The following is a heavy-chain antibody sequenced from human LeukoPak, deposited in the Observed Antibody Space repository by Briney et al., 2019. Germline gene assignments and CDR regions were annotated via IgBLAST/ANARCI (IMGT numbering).Heavy chain of an antibody. CDR3: ARGGITMVRGVTVDYYYYYYMDV. Sequence: GASVKVSCKASGGTFSSYAISWVRQAPGQGLEWMGGIIPIFGTANYAQKFQGRVTITADESTSTAYMELSSLRSEDTAVYYCARGGITMVRGVTVDYYYYYYMDVWGKGTTVTVSS. D-gene: IGHD3-10*01. J-gene: IGHJ6*03. CDR2: IIPIFGTA. CDR1: GGTFSSYA. V-gene: IGHV1-69*13.